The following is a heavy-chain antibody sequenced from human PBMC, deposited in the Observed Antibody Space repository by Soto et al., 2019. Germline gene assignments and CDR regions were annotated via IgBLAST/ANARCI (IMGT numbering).Heavy chain of an antibody. D-gene: IGHD2-21*02. CDR3: ARSPGGVVTAMYYFDD. CDR2: INPNSGGT. V-gene: IGHV1-2*04. Sequence: QVQLVQSGAEVKKPGASVKVSCKASGYTFTGYYMHWVRQAPGQGLEWMGWINPNSGGTNYAQKFQGWVTMTRDTSVSTAYMEVSRLRSDDTAVYYCARSPGGVVTAMYYFDDWGQGTLVTVSS. CDR1: GYTFTGYY. J-gene: IGHJ4*02.